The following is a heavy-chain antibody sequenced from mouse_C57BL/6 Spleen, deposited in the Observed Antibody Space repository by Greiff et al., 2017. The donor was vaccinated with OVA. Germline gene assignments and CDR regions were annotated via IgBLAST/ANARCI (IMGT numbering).Heavy chain of an antibody. D-gene: IGHD2-4*01. V-gene: IGHV1-80*01. J-gene: IGHJ3*01. CDR1: GYAFSSYW. CDR2: IYPGDGDT. CDR3: ARLGVYDYDDRFAY. Sequence: QVQLKESGAELVKPGASVKISCKASGYAFSSYWMNWVKQRPGKGLEWIGQIYPGDGDTNYNGKFKGKATLTADKSSSTAYMQLSSLTSEDSAVYFCARLGVYDYDDRFAYWGQGTLVTVSA.